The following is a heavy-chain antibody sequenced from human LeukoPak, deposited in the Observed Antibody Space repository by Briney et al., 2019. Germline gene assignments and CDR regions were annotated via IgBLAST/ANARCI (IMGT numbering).Heavy chain of an antibody. D-gene: IGHD5-12*01. CDR3: ARDRGRGYDLNELDY. CDR2: INYSGST. Sequence: SETLSLTCTVSGGSISSSSYYWSWIRQPPGKGLEWIGYINYSGSTNYNPSLKSRVTVSLDASKNQFSLKLTSVTAADTAVYYCARDRGRGYDLNELDYWGQGTLVTVSS. CDR1: GGSISSSSYY. J-gene: IGHJ4*02. V-gene: IGHV4-61*01.